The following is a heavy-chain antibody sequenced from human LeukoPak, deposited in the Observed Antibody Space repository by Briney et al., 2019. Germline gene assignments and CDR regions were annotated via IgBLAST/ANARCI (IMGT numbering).Heavy chain of an antibody. J-gene: IGHJ4*02. D-gene: IGHD1-1*01. Sequence: PSETLSLTCTVSGGSISSSSFYWGWIRQPPGKGLEWIASMYYSGSTYYNPSLKSRVTISIDTSKNQFSLKLRSVTAADTAVYYCARDGNALWGQGTLVTVSS. CDR1: GGSISSSSFY. CDR3: ARDGNAL. CDR2: MYYSGST. V-gene: IGHV4-39*07.